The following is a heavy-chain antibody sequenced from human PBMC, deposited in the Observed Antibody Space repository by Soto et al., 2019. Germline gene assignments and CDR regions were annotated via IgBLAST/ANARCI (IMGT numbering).Heavy chain of an antibody. CDR3: AADTDTVAGYYYYGMDV. CDR2: IVVGSGNT. V-gene: IGHV1-58*01. Sequence: ASVKVSCKASGFTFTSSAVQWVRQARGQRLEWIGWIVVGSGNTNYAQKFQERVTITRDMSTSTAYMELSSLRSEDTAVYYCAADTDTVAGYYYYGMDVWGQGTKVTVS. CDR1: GFTFTSSA. J-gene: IGHJ6*02. D-gene: IGHD6-19*01.